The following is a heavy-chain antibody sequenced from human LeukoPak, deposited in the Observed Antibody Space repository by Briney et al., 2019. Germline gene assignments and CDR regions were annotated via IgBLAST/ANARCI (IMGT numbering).Heavy chain of an antibody. CDR3: ARDLSGYYDSSGYYWSNDY. Sequence: ASVKVSCKASGYTFTSYGISWVRQAPGQGLEWMGRINPNTGGTNYAQKFQGRVTLTRDTPISTVYMELSGLRSDDTAVYYCARDLSGYYDSSGYYWSNDYWGQGTLVTVSS. CDR1: GYTFTSYG. CDR2: INPNTGGT. V-gene: IGHV1-2*06. D-gene: IGHD3-22*01. J-gene: IGHJ4*02.